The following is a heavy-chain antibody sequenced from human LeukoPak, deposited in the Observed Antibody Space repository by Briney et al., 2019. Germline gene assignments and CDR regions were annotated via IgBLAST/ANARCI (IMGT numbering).Heavy chain of an antibody. CDR1: GFTFSSYG. CDR2: ISGSGGST. Sequence: AGGSLRLSCAASGFTFSSYGMSWVRQAPGKGLEWVSAISGSGGSTYYADSEKGRFTISRDNSKHTLYLQMNSRRAEDTAVYYCAKGGAKHNNWFDPWGQGTLVTVSS. V-gene: IGHV3-23*01. D-gene: IGHD3-16*01. CDR3: AKGGAKHNNWFDP. J-gene: IGHJ5*02.